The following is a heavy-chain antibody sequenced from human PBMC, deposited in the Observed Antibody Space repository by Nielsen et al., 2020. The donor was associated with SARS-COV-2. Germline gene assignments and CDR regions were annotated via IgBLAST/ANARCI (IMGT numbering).Heavy chain of an antibody. D-gene: IGHD4-17*01. V-gene: IGHV6-1*01. J-gene: IGHJ6*03. CDR3: ARARGAYGDYYYYYYTDV. CDR1: GDSLSSSSAA. Sequence: SQTLSLTCAISGDSLSSSSAAWNWIRQSPSRGLEWLGRTYYRSKWYNDYAVSVKSRITINPDTSKNQFSLHLNSVTPEDTAVYYCARARGAYGDYYYYYYTDVWGKGTTVTVS. CDR2: TYYRSKWYN.